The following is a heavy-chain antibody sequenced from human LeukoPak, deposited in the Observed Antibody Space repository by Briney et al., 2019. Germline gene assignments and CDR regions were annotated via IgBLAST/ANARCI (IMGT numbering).Heavy chain of an antibody. D-gene: IGHD5-24*01. Sequence: SETLSLTCTVSGGSISGYYWNWIRQSPGKGLEWIGNIYDSGNIYDSRITKYNPSLNSRVSISVDMSKNQFTLKLSSVTAADTAVYYCSRNSPRDGYHFAEFFQHWGRGTLVPVLS. CDR2: IYDSGNIYDSRIT. CDR3: SRNSPRDGYHFAEFFQH. CDR1: GGSISGYY. V-gene: IGHV4-59*01. J-gene: IGHJ1*01.